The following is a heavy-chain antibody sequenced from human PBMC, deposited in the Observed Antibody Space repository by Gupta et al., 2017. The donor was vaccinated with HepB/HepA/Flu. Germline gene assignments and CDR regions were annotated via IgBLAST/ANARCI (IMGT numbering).Heavy chain of an antibody. Sequence: EVQLLESGGDLVQPGGSLRLSCTVSGFTIGGTAMSWVGQAPGKVLEWVSGIGSDLRHHYADYVRGRFTISRDNSQNTVYLQMNSLRADDTAVDECVKDLYFWSAMDVWGKGTTVTVSS. V-gene: IGHV3-23*01. CDR1: GFTIGGTA. CDR3: VKDLYFWSAMDV. J-gene: IGHJ6*03. D-gene: IGHD3-3*01. CDR2: IGSDLRH.